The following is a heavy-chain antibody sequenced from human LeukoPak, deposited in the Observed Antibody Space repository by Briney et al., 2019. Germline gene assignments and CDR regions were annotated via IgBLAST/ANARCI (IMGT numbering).Heavy chain of an antibody. D-gene: IGHD2-8*01. V-gene: IGHV3-23*01. CDR1: GFTFSSYA. J-gene: IGHJ4*02. CDR3: AKDSCTSAICYTDKFYFDS. CDR2: FTGNDDRT. Sequence: GGSLRLSCAASGFTFSSYAMSWVRQAPGKGLEWVSGFTGNDDRTYYADSVKGRFTISRDNSKNTLFLQMNTLRAEDTAVYFCAKDSCTSAICYTDKFYFDSWGQGTLVTVSS.